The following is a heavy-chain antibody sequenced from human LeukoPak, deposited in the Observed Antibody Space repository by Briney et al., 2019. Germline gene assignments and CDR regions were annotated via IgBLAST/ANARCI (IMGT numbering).Heavy chain of an antibody. CDR1: GYSISSGYY. V-gene: IGHV4-38-2*02. J-gene: IGHJ5*02. D-gene: IGHD3-10*01. Sequence: PSETLSLTCTVSGYSISSGYYWGWIRQPPGKGLEWIGSIYHSGSTYYNPSLKSRVTISVDTSKNQFSLKLSSVTAADTAVYYCAREGGSGSYRGWFDPWGQGTLVTVSS. CDR3: AREGGSGSYRGWFDP. CDR2: IYHSGST.